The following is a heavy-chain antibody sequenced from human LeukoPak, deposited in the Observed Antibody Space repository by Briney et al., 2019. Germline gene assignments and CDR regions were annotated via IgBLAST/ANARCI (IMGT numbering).Heavy chain of an antibody. J-gene: IGHJ4*02. CDR2: ISWNSGSI. D-gene: IGHD1-1*01. Sequence: TGGSLRLSCTASGFTFDDYAMHWVRQAPGKGLEWVSDISWNSGSIGYVDSVKGRFTISRDNAKNSLYLQMNSLRAEDTALYYCAKDSSYSTATTSLDHWGQGTLVTVSS. V-gene: IGHV3-9*01. CDR3: AKDSSYSTATTSLDH. CDR1: GFTFDDYA.